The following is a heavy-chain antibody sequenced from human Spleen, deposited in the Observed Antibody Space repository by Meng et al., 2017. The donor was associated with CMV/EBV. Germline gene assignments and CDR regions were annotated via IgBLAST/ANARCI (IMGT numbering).Heavy chain of an antibody. CDR1: GFTFSHYW. Sequence: GESLKISCTASGFTFSHYWMTWVRQVPGKGLEWMANIKEDGSQTVYVDSVKGRFTISRDNAKNSLFLQMNSLRAEDTAVYYCARVAAAGRGMDVWGQGTTVTVSS. V-gene: IGHV3-7*04. CDR3: ARVAAAGRGMDV. CDR2: IKEDGSQT. J-gene: IGHJ6*02. D-gene: IGHD6-13*01.